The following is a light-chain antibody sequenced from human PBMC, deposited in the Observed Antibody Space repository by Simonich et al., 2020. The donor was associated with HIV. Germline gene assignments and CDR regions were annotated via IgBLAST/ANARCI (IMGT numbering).Light chain of an antibody. CDR2: DVS. Sequence: QSALTQPASVSGSPGQSITISCTGTSSDVGGYNSVSWYQQHPGKAPKLIIYDVSTRPSGVSTRFSGSKSGNTASLTISGLQAEDEADYYCCSYAGSYTWVFGGGTKLTIL. CDR1: SSDVGGYNS. CDR3: CSYAGSYTWV. J-gene: IGLJ3*02. V-gene: IGLV2-14*03.